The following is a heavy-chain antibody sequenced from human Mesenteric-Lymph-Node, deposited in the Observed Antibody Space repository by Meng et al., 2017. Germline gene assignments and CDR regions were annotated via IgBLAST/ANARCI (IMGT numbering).Heavy chain of an antibody. V-gene: IGHV4-59*08. CDR2: IHYSGST. CDR3: ARHPQFGTTMIEY. Sequence: VPVPGSGPGLGQPSETLSLTRTVFGGSISGYYWSWIRQPPGKELEWIGYIHYSGSTNYKPSLKSRVTISVDTSKNQFSLKLSSVTAADTAVYYCARHPQFGTTMIEYWGQGTLVTVSS. CDR1: GGSISGYY. J-gene: IGHJ4*02. D-gene: IGHD1-7*01.